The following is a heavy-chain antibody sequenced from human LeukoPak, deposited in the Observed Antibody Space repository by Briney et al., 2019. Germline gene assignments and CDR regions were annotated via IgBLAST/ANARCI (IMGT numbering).Heavy chain of an antibody. CDR1: GGSISSGSYY. V-gene: IGHV4-61*02. CDR3: ARGPGYSGYDHTIDY. D-gene: IGHD5-12*01. J-gene: IGHJ4*02. Sequence: SVTLSLTCTVSGGSISSGSYYWSWIRQPAGKGLEWIGRIYTSGSTNYNPSLKSRVTISVDTSKNQFSLKLSSVTAADTAVYYCARGPGYSGYDHTIDYWGQGTLVTVSS. CDR2: IYTSGST.